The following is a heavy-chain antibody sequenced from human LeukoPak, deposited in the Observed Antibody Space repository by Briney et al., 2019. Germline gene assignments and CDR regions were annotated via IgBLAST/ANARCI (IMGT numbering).Heavy chain of an antibody. CDR1: GYSFTNYW. J-gene: IGHJ5*02. Sequence: TGESLKISCKGSGYSFTNYWISWVRQMSGKGLEWMGRIDPSDSYTNYSPSFQGHVTISADKSLSTSYLQWSSLQASDTAIYYCARLLNLVWGVSRENWFDPWGQGTLVTVSS. CDR2: IDPSDSYT. V-gene: IGHV5-10-1*01. CDR3: ARLLNLVWGVSRENWFDP. D-gene: IGHD3-10*01.